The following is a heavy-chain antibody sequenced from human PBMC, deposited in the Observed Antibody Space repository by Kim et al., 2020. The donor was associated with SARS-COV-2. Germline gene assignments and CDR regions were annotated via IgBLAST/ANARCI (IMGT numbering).Heavy chain of an antibody. CDR1: GYTLTELS. CDR2: FDPEDGET. D-gene: IGHD1-26*01. V-gene: IGHV1-24*01. Sequence: ASVKVYCKVSGYTLTELSMHWVRQAPGKGLEWMGGFDPEDGETIYAQKFQGRVTMTEDTSTDTAYMELSSLRSEDTAVYYCATRGATKDVGAFDIWGQGTMVTFSS. J-gene: IGHJ3*02. CDR3: ATRGATKDVGAFDI.